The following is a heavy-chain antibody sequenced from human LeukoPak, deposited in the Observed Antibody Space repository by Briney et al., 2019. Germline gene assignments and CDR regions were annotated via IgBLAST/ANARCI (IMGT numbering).Heavy chain of an antibody. CDR2: IIPILGIA. J-gene: IGHJ4*02. D-gene: IGHD1-26*01. Sequence: ASVKVSCKASGGTFSSYAISWVRQAPGQGLEWMGRIIPILGIANYAQKFQGRVTITADKSTSTAYMELSSLRSEDTAVYYCVRGAPWGYFDYWGQGTPVTVSS. CDR1: GGTFSSYA. V-gene: IGHV1-69*04. CDR3: VRGAPWGYFDY.